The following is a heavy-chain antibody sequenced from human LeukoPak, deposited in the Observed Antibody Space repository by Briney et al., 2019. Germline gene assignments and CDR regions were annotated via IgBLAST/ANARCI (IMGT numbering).Heavy chain of an antibody. Sequence: GGSLRLSCAASGFTFSSYAMNWVRQAPGKGLEWVSAIRGSGGSTYYADSVKGRFTISRDNSKNTLYLQMNSLRAEDTAVYYCANFYGSGSYYTSYYYYGMDVWGQGTTVTVSS. J-gene: IGHJ6*02. D-gene: IGHD3-10*01. CDR1: GFTFSSYA. V-gene: IGHV3-23*01. CDR2: IRGSGGST. CDR3: ANFYGSGSYYTSYYYYGMDV.